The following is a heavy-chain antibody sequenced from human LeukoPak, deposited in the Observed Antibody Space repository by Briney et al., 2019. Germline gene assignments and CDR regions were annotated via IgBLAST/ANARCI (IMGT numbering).Heavy chain of an antibody. J-gene: IGHJ5*02. CDR2: INTNTGNP. Sequence: ASVKVSCKAPGYTFTSYAMNWVRQAPGQGLEWMGWINTNTGNPTYAQGFTGRFVFSLDTSVSTAYLQISSLKAEDTAVYYCARPSPSDYYGSGTLGDWFDPWGQGTLVTVSS. D-gene: IGHD3-10*01. CDR3: ARPSPSDYYGSGTLGDWFDP. V-gene: IGHV7-4-1*02. CDR1: GYTFTSYA.